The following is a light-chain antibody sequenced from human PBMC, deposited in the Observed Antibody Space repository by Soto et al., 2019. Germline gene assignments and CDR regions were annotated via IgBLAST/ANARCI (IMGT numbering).Light chain of an antibody. CDR2: KAS. V-gene: IGKV1-5*03. Sequence: IQMTQSPSTLSASVGDRVTITCRASQSISIWLAWYQQKPGRAPKLLIQKASSLESEVPSRVSGSGSGTEFTLTINSLQPDDSATYYCQQYNSDSTFGQGTKVEIK. CDR3: QQYNSDST. J-gene: IGKJ1*01. CDR1: QSISIW.